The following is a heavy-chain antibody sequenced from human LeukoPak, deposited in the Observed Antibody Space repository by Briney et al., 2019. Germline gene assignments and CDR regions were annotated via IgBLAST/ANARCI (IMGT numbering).Heavy chain of an antibody. Sequence: GPVKVSCKASGYTFTSYDISWVRQATGQGLEWMGWMNPNSGNTGYAQKFQGRVTMTRNTSISTAYMELSSLRSEDTAVYYCARAHILVPAATYYYYMDVWGKGTTVTVSS. V-gene: IGHV1-8*01. D-gene: IGHD2-2*01. J-gene: IGHJ6*03. CDR3: ARAHILVPAATYYYYMDV. CDR1: GYTFTSYD. CDR2: MNPNSGNT.